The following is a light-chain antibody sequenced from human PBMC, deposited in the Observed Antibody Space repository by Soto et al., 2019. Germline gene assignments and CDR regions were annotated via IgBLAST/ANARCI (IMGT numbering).Light chain of an antibody. J-gene: IGKJ5*01. Sequence: PWEIATLSFRASQSVSRYLAWYQQKPGQAPRLLIYDTSYRATGIPARFSGSGSGTDFTLTISRLEPEDFAVYYCQQRSNWITFGQGTRLEIK. CDR2: DTS. CDR3: QQRSNWIT. CDR1: QSVSRY. V-gene: IGKV3-11*01.